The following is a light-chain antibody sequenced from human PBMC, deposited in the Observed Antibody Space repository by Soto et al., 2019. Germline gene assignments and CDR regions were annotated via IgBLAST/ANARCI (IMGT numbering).Light chain of an antibody. CDR1: QDISNY. CDR3: QQYDKLPSLT. Sequence: DIQMTQSPSSLSASVGDRVTITCQASQDISNYLNWYQQKPGKAPKLLIYDASNLETGVPSRFSGSGSGTDFTFNISSLQPEDIATYYCQQYDKLPSLTFGGGTKVDIK. J-gene: IGKJ4*01. V-gene: IGKV1-33*01. CDR2: DAS.